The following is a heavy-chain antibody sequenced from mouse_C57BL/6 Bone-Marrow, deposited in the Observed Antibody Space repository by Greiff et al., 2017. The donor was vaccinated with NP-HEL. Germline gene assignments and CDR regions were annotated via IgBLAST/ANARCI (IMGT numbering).Heavy chain of an antibody. Sequence: QVQLKESGAELAKPGASVKLSCKASGYTLTSYWMHWVKQRPGQGLEWIGYINPSSGYTKYNQKFKDQATLTADKSSSTAYMQLSSLTYEDSAVDYCARGSHYYGSSWFAYWGQGTLVTVSA. CDR2: INPSSGYT. CDR3: ARGSHYYGSSWFAY. D-gene: IGHD1-1*01. CDR1: GYTLTSYW. V-gene: IGHV1-7*01. J-gene: IGHJ3*01.